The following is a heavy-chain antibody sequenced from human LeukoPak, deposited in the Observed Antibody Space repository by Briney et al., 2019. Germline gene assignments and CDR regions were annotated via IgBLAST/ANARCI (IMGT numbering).Heavy chain of an antibody. D-gene: IGHD3-22*01. CDR3: ARTGYYDTSAYYPFDY. J-gene: IGHJ4*02. V-gene: IGHV4-59*01. Sequence: SETLSLTCTVSGGSISSCYWSWIRQPPGKGLEWIGYIYYTGSTNYNPSLKSRVTISVDTSKNQFSLKLSSVTAADTAVYYCARTGYYDTSAYYPFDYWGQGTLVTVSS. CDR1: GGSISSCY. CDR2: IYYTGST.